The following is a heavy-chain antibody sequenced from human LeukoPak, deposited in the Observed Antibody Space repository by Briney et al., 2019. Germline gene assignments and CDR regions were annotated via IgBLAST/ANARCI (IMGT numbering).Heavy chain of an antibody. V-gene: IGHV4-61*01. CDR1: GGSISSSSYY. Sequence: PSETLSLTCNVSGGSISSSSYYWSWIRQPPGKGLEWIGYIYYSGSTNYNPSLKSRVTISVDTSKNQFSLKLSSVTAADTAVYYCASRRITVTTEYGMDVWGQGTTVTVSS. J-gene: IGHJ6*02. CDR3: ASRRITVTTEYGMDV. D-gene: IGHD4-17*01. CDR2: IYYSGST.